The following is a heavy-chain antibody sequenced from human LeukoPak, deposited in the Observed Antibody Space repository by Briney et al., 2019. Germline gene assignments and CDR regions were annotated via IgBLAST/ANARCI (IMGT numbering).Heavy chain of an antibody. CDR1: GGSISSSSYY. CDR2: IYYSGST. V-gene: IGHV4-39*07. CDR3: ARDQISYNYMDV. J-gene: IGHJ6*03. D-gene: IGHD2-2*02. Sequence: SETLSLTCTVSGGSISSSSYYWGWIRQPPGKGLEWVGSIYYSGSTYYNPSLKSRVTISVDTSKNQFSLKLSSVTAADTAVYYCARDQISYNYMDVWGKGTTVTVSS.